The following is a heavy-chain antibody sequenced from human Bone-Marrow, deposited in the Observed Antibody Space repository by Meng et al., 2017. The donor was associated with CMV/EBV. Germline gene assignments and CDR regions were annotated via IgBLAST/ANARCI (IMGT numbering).Heavy chain of an antibody. J-gene: IGHJ6*02. CDR1: GFTFSSYS. CDR3: ARDRPDTAMVTYDYCMDV. V-gene: IGHV3-21*01. CDR2: ISSSSSDR. D-gene: IGHD5-18*01. Sequence: GGSLRLSCAASGFTFSSYSMNWVRQAPGKGLEWVSSISSSSSDRYNADSVKGRFTITSDNAKNSLYLQMNSRRAKDAAVYYCARDRPDTAMVTYDYCMDVWGQGTTVTVSS.